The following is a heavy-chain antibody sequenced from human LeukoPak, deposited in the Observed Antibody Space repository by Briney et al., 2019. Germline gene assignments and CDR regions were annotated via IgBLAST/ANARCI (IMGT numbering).Heavy chain of an antibody. Sequence: PGGSLRLSCAASGFTFSSYEMNWVRQAPGKGLKWLSTITGGAENTYYADSVKGRFTISRDNSKNTVYLQMNSLRVEDTAVYYCAEVLSGSQDYWGQGTLVTVFS. CDR3: AEVLSGSQDY. D-gene: IGHD1-26*01. CDR2: ITGGAENT. V-gene: IGHV3-23*01. CDR1: GFTFSSYE. J-gene: IGHJ4*02.